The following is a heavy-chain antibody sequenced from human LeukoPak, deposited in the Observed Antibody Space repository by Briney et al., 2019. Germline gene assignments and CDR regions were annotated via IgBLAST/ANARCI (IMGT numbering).Heavy chain of an antibody. D-gene: IGHD3-3*01. CDR2: IYYSGST. V-gene: IGHV4-59*01. Sequence: PSETLFLTCTVSGGSISSYYWSWIRQPPGKGLEWIGYIYYSGSTNYNPSLKSRVTISVDTSKNQFSLKLSSVTAADTAVYYCARVRGITIFGVVISERYYYYYMDVWGKGTTVTVSS. J-gene: IGHJ6*03. CDR3: ARVRGITIFGVVISERYYYYYMDV. CDR1: GGSISSYY.